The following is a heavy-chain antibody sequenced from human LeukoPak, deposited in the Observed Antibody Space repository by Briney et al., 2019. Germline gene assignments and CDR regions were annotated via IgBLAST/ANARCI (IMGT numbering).Heavy chain of an antibody. V-gene: IGHV3-11*01. J-gene: IGHJ4*02. D-gene: IGHD3-16*01. CDR2: ISGSENKI. Sequence: PGGSLRVSCAASGFSFSDFYMSWIRQAPGKGMEWVSHISGSENKIYYADSVKGRFTISRDNAKNSLYLKMNSLRAEDTAVYYCAKRGSYDYFDYWGQGTLVTVSS. CDR1: GFSFSDFY. CDR3: AKRGSYDYFDY.